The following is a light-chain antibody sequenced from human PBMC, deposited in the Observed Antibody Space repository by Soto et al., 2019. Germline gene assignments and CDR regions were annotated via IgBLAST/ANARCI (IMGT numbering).Light chain of an antibody. CDR1: QTVSGNY. V-gene: IGKV3-20*01. J-gene: IGKJ1*01. CDR2: GAS. CDR3: QQYGGSRA. Sequence: TLSLSPGEEATLSCRASQTVSGNYLAWYQQKPGQAPRLLIFGASNRATGIPDRFSGSGSGTDFTLTISRLQLEDFAVYFCQQYGGSRAFGQGTKVDIK.